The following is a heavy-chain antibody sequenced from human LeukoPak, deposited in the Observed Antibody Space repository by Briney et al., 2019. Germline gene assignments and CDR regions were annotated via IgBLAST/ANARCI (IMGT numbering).Heavy chain of an antibody. J-gene: IGHJ5*02. CDR3: ARPDDYGVNWFDP. Sequence: SETLSLTCTVSGGSISSSSYYWGWIRQPPGKGLEWIGSIYYSGSTYYNPSLKSRVTISVDTSKNQFSLKLSSVTAPDTAVYYCARPDDYGVNWFDPWGQGTLVTVSS. D-gene: IGHD4-17*01. CDR1: GGSISSSSYY. CDR2: IYYSGST. V-gene: IGHV4-39*01.